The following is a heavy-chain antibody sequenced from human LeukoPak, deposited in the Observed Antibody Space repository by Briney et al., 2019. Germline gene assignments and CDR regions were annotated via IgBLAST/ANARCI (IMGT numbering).Heavy chain of an antibody. V-gene: IGHV4-34*01. D-gene: IGHD6-19*01. Sequence: PSETLSLTCAVYGGSFSGYYWSWIRQPPGKGLEWIGEINHSGSTNYNPSLKSRVTISVDTSKNQFSLKLSSVTAADTAVYYCARGPEESSGGYGDYFDYWGQGTLVTVSS. CDR2: INHSGST. CDR1: GGSFSGYY. J-gene: IGHJ4*02. CDR3: ARGPEESSGGYGDYFDY.